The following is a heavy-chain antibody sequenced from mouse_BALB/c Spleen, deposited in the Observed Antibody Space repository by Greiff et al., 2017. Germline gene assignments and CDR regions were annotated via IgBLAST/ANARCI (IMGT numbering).Heavy chain of an antibody. CDR2: ISYSGST. D-gene: IGHD4-1*01. V-gene: IGHV3-2*02. CDR3: ARSNWWFAY. CDR1: GYSITSDYA. J-gene: IGHJ3*01. Sequence: EVKLQESGPGLVKPSQSLSLTCTVTGYSITSDYAWNWIRQFPGNKLEWMGYISYSGSTSYNPSLKSRISITRDTSKNQFFLQLNSVTTEDTATYYCARSNWWFAYWGQGTLVTVSA.